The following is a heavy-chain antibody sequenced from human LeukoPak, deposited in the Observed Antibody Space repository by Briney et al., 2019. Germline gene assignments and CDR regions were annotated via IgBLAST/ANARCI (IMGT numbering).Heavy chain of an antibody. CDR1: GFAFGNYA. V-gene: IGHV3-9*01. Sequence: GGSLRLSCAASGFAFGNYAMHWVRQAPGKGLEWVSGISWTSGSIGYADSVKGRFTISRDNAKNTLYLQMNSLRAEDTAVYYCAREVVTAGPTRWYFDLWGRGTLVTVSS. D-gene: IGHD2-21*02. J-gene: IGHJ2*01. CDR2: ISWTSGSI. CDR3: AREVVTAGPTRWYFDL.